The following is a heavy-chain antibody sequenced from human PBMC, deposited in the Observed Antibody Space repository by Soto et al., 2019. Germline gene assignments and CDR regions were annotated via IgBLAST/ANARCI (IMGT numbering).Heavy chain of an antibody. V-gene: IGHV1-18*01. D-gene: IGHD2-15*01. CDR1: GYTFASYG. CDR2: ISAYNGNT. J-gene: IGHJ6*02. Sequence: ASVKVSCKASGYTFASYGISWVRQAPGQGLEWMGWISAYNGNTNYAQKLQGRVTMTTDTSTSTAYMELRSLRSDDTAVYYCARGVGYCSGGSCYFNYYYYGMDVWGQGTTVTVSS. CDR3: ARGVGYCSGGSCYFNYYYYGMDV.